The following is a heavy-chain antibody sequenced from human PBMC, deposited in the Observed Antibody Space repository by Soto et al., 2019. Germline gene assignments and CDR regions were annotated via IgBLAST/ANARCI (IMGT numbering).Heavy chain of an antibody. CDR3: PRSLWRDSYNRGYFDL. V-gene: IGHV3-30-3*01. CDR1: GFTFSSYA. D-gene: IGHD1-26*01. CDR2: ISYDGSNK. J-gene: IGHJ2*01. Sequence: QVQLVESGGGVVQPGRSLRLSCAASGFTFSSYAMHWVRQVPGKGLEWVAVISYDGSNKYYADSVKGRFTISRDNSTNALYLHMNSVRAEDTAVYYCPRSLWRDSYNRGYFDLWGRGTLVTVSS.